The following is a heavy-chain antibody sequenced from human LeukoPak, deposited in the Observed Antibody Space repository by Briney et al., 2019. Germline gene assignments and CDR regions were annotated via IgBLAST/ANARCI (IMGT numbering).Heavy chain of an antibody. CDR3: ARGINYYGSGSPSHYFDY. Sequence: GGSLRLSCAASGFTFSDYYMSWIRQAPGKGLEWVSYISSSGSTIYYADSVKGRFTISRDNAKNSLYLQMNSLRAEYTAVYYCARGINYYGSGSPSHYFDYWGQGTLVTVSS. D-gene: IGHD3-10*01. CDR1: GFTFSDYY. V-gene: IGHV3-11*04. CDR2: ISSSGSTI. J-gene: IGHJ4*02.